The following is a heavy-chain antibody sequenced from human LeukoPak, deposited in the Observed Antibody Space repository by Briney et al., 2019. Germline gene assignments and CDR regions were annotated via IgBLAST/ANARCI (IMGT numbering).Heavy chain of an antibody. CDR2: FDPEDGET. V-gene: IGHV1-24*01. D-gene: IGHD1-20*01. Sequence: ASVKVSCKVSGYTLTELSMHWVRQAPGKGLEWMGGFDPEDGETIYAQKFQGRVTMTEDTSTDTAYMELSSLRSEDTAVYYCARDPDYITGTRQGTDYWGQGTLVTVSS. CDR3: ARDPDYITGTRQGTDY. CDR1: GYTLTELS. J-gene: IGHJ4*02.